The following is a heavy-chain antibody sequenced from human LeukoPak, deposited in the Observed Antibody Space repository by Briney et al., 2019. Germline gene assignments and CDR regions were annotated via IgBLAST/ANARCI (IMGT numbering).Heavy chain of an antibody. J-gene: IGHJ5*02. V-gene: IGHV3-53*05. CDR1: SFTVSGNV. D-gene: IGHD2-15*01. CDR2: IYSDGNT. Sequence: GVSLRRSCAAYSFTVSGNVMRWGRQAPRKRLDWVSVIYSDGNTYYSDSVRGRFTVSRDNSRDTLYLQMNSLRAEDTAVYYCARDLYCSAGSCSSWGQGTLGTVSA. CDR3: ARDLYCSAGSCSS.